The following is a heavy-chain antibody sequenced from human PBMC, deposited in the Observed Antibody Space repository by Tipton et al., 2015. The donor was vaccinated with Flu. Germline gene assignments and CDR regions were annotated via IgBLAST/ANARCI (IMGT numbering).Heavy chain of an antibody. J-gene: IGHJ3*01. D-gene: IGHD2-21*01. CDR2: ICNSGTT. V-gene: IGHV4-30-4*01. Sequence: LRLSCTVSGGSISSADYCWGWIRLAPRKGLEWIGHICNSGTTYYNPSLKSQVSILVDTSKRQFSLKLKSVNAADTAVYYCARYDPGDFGAFDVWGPGTLVTVSS. CDR3: ARYDPGDFGAFDV. CDR1: GGSISSADYC.